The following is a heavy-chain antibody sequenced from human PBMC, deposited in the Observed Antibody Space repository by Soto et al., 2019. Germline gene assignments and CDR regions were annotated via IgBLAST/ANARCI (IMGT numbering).Heavy chain of an antibody. CDR1: GYTFISHV. CDR3: ARVASSIVGVPDYAMDV. Sequence: ASVKFSFKASGYTFISHVITWVRQAPGQGLDWMGWISGKNGNTKYAKKFKGRVNMTTDTSTSTAYMKMRSLGFDDTAVYFCARVASSIVGVPDYAMDV. D-gene: IGHD2-2*01. V-gene: IGHV1-18*04. CDR2: ISGKNGNT. J-gene: IGHJ6*01.